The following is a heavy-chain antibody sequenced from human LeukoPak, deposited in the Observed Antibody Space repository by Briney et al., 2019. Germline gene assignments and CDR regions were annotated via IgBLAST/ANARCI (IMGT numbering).Heavy chain of an antibody. CDR2: IIPILGIA. D-gene: IGHD3-22*01. V-gene: IGHV1-69*04. CDR1: GGTFSSYA. Sequence: GASVKVSCKASGGTFSSYAISWVRQAPGQGLEWMGRIIPILGIANYAQKFQGRVTITADKSTSTAYMELSSLRSEDTAVYYCAREGGDSSGYYGYWGQGTLVTVSS. CDR3: AREGGDSSGYYGY. J-gene: IGHJ4*02.